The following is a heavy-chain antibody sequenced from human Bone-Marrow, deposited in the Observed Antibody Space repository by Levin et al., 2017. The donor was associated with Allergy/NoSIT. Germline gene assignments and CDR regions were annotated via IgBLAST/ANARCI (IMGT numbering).Heavy chain of an antibody. V-gene: IGHV5-51*01. CDR2: IYPGDSDT. CDR3: ARSALEDYVWGSYRFGGWFDP. J-gene: IGHJ5*02. D-gene: IGHD3-16*02. Sequence: GESLKISCKGSGYSFTSYWIGWVRQMPGKGLEWMGIIYPGDSDTRYSPSFQGQVTISADKSISTAYLQWSSLKASDTAMYYCARSALEDYVWGSYRFGGWFDPWGQGTLVTVSS. CDR1: GYSFTSYW.